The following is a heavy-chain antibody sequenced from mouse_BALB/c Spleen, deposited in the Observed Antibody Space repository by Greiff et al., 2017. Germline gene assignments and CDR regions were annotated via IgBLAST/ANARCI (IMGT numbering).Heavy chain of an antibody. CDR3: SYYGYNYYAMDY. Sequence: EVMLVESGPSLVKPSQTLSLTCSVTGDSITSGYWNWIRKFPGNKLEYMGYISYSGSTYYNPSLKSRISIARDTSKNQYYLQLNSVTTEDTATYDCSYYGYNYYAMDYWGQGTSVTVSS. V-gene: IGHV3-8*02. CDR2: ISYSGST. D-gene: IGHD1-2*01. CDR1: GDSITSGY. J-gene: IGHJ4*01.